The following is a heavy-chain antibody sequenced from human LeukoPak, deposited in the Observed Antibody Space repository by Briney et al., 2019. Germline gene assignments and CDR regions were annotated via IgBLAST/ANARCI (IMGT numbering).Heavy chain of an antibody. Sequence: SQTLSLTCTVSGGSITSGDYNWSWIRQHPGKGLEWPGNIYSSGSTYYNPSLKSRLTISVDTSKNQFSLKLTSVTAADAAVYYCARDQYDVIDYWGQGTLVTVSS. V-gene: IGHV4-31*03. CDR1: GGSITSGDYN. J-gene: IGHJ4*02. D-gene: IGHD3-16*01. CDR2: IYSSGST. CDR3: ARDQYDVIDY.